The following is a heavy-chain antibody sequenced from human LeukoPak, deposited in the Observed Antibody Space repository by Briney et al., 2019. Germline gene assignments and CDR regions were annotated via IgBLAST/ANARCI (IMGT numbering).Heavy chain of an antibody. CDR2: ITWDGMST. D-gene: IGHD3-3*01. J-gene: IGHJ3*02. CDR1: GFTFNDYT. CDR3: AKPRADDEKALDI. V-gene: IGHV3-43*01. Sequence: GGSLILSCAASGFTFNDYTMHWVRQAPGKGLEWVSFITWDGMSTYYADSVKGRFTLSRDNSKNSLYLQMNSLRTEDTALYYCAKPRADDEKALDIWGQGTMVTVSS.